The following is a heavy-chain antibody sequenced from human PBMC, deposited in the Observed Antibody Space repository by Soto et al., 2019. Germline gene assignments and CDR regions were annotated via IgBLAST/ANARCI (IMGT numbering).Heavy chain of an antibody. V-gene: IGHV4-39*01. D-gene: IGHD5-12*01. CDR1: GGSISSSSYY. CDR3: ASLKDSGYGDLDY. J-gene: IGHJ4*02. Sequence: PSETLSLTCTVPGGSISSSSYYWGWIRQPPGKGLEWIGSIYYSGSTYYNPSLKSRVTISVDASKNQFSLKLSSVAAADTAVYYCASLKDSGYGDLDYWGQGTLVTVSS. CDR2: IYYSGST.